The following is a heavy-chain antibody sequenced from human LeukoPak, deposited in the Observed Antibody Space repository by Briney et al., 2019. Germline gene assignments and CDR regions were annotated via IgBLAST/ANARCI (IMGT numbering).Heavy chain of an antibody. CDR1: GFTFSSYS. V-gene: IGHV3-21*01. J-gene: IGHJ4*02. CDR3: ARGSTVVTPGDFDY. D-gene: IGHD4-23*01. Sequence: GGSLRLSCAASGFTFSSYSMNWVRQAPGKGLEWVSSISSSSSYIYYADSVKGRFTISRDNAKNSLYLQMNSLRAEDTAVYYCARGSTVVTPGDFDYWGQGTLVTVSS. CDR2: ISSSSSYI.